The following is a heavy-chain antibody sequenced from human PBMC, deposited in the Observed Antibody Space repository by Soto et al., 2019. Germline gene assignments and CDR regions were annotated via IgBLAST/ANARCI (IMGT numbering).Heavy chain of an antibody. CDR2: IYWDDDK. J-gene: IGHJ5*02. D-gene: IGHD3-16*01. V-gene: IGHV2-5*02. Sequence: QITLKESGPTLVKPTQTLTLTCTFSGFSLTTRGVGVGWIRQPPGKALECLALIYWDDDKGYSPSLQSRLSTXKXHXXNQEVLTQTNVDPVDTATYDCAHIPNYYQYAWFDPWGQGTLVSVSS. CDR1: GFSLTTRGVG. CDR3: AHIPNYYQYAWFDP.